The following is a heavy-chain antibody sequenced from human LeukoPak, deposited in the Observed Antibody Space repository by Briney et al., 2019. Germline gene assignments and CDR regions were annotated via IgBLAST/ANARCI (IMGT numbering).Heavy chain of an antibody. J-gene: IGHJ4*02. CDR1: GFTFSSYA. CDR2: TSGSGDST. Sequence: GGSLRLSCAASGFTFSSYAMSWVRQAPGKGLEWVSATSGSGDSTYYADSVKGRFTISRDNSKNTLHLQMNSLRAEDTAVYYCAKSAEIVVVTTFSYWGQGTLVTVSS. V-gene: IGHV3-23*01. D-gene: IGHD2-21*02. CDR3: AKSAEIVVVTTFSY.